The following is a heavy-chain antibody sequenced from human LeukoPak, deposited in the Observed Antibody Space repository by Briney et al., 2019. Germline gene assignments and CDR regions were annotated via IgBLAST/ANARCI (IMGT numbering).Heavy chain of an antibody. CDR3: ARHRGCSGGTCYRYFDH. Sequence: PSETLSLTCTVSGGSISSNTYYWGWIRHPPGKGLEWIGSIYYSGSTYYNPSLKSRATISVDTSTNQFSLKLTSVTAADTAVYYCARHRGCSGGTCYRYFDHWGQGTLVTVSS. CDR2: IYYSGST. D-gene: IGHD2-15*01. CDR1: GGSISSNTYY. J-gene: IGHJ4*02. V-gene: IGHV4-39*01.